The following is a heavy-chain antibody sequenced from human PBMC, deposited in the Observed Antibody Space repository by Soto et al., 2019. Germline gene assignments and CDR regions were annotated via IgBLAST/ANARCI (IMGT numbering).Heavy chain of an antibody. V-gene: IGHV4-61*08. CDR1: GGSISSGGYY. J-gene: IGHJ6*02. CDR3: ARHDGSGYYYYYYGMDV. Sequence: LSLTCTVSGGSISSGGYYWSWIRQPPGKGLEWIGYIYYSGSTNYNPSLKSRVTISVDTSKNQFSLKLSSVTAADTAVYYCARHDGSGYYYYYYGMDVWGQGTTVTVSS. D-gene: IGHD3-10*01. CDR2: IYYSGST.